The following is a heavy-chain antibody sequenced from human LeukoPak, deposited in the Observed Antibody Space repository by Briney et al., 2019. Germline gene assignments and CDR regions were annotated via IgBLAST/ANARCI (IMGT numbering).Heavy chain of an antibody. CDR1: GYTFTSYG. V-gene: IGHV1-18*01. D-gene: IGHD2-2*01. CDR2: ISAYNGNT. CDR3: ARVTLDCSSTSCYLYPLDY. Sequence: GASVKVSCKASGYTFTSYGISWVRQAPGQGLEWMGWISAYNGNTNYAQKLQGRVTMTTDTSTSTAYMELRSLRSDDTAVYYCARVTLDCSSTSCYLYPLDYWGQGTLVTVSS. J-gene: IGHJ4*02.